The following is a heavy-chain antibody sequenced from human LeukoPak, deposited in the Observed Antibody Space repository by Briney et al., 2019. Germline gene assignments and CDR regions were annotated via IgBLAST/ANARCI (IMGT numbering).Heavy chain of an antibody. CDR2: ISYDGSNK. Sequence: GGSLRPSCAASGFTFSSYAMHWVGQAPGKGLEWVAVISYDGSNKYYADSVKGRFTISRDNSKNTLYLQMNSLRAEDTAVYYCARDGWSGRETDYYYYMDVWGKGTTVTISS. V-gene: IGHV3-30*04. CDR1: GFTFSSYA. CDR3: ARDGWSGRETDYYYYMDV. J-gene: IGHJ6*03. D-gene: IGHD3-3*01.